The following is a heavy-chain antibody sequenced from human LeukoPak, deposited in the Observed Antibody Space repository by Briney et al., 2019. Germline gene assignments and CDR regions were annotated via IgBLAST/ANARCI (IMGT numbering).Heavy chain of an antibody. CDR1: GGSISSGSYY. J-gene: IGHJ4*02. CDR3: ARGYSGGTMVYAN. CDR2: IYTSGST. V-gene: IGHV4-61*02. Sequence: KPSQTLSLTCTVSGGSISSGSYYWSWIRQPAWKGLEWIGRIYTSGSTNYNPSLKSRVTISVDTSKNQFSLKLSSVTAADTAVYYCARGYSGGTMVYANWGQGTLVTVSS. D-gene: IGHD2-8*01.